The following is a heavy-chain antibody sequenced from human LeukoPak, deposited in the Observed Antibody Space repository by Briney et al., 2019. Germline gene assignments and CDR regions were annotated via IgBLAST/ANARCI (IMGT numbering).Heavy chain of an antibody. V-gene: IGHV3-23*01. CDR2: ISGSGGST. Sequence: PPGGSLRLSCAASGFTFSSYAMSWVRQAPGKGLEWVSAISGSGGSTYYADSVKGRFTISRDNSKNTLYLQMNSLRAEDTAVYYCAKDRLLVVAATIPIDYWGQGTLVTVSS. D-gene: IGHD2-15*01. J-gene: IGHJ4*02. CDR3: AKDRLLVVAATIPIDY. CDR1: GFTFSSYA.